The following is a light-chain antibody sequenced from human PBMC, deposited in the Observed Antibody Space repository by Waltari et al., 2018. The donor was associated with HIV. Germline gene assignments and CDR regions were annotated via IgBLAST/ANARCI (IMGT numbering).Light chain of an antibody. J-gene: IGLJ3*02. CDR2: EVI. Sequence: QSALTQPASVSGSPGQSITISCTATSSDVGSPNLASWYQHHPGRAPKLIIYEVIKRPSGVSHRFSGSKSGNTASLTISGLQAEDEADYYCCSFADTNTWVFGGGTKLTVL. V-gene: IGLV2-23*02. CDR1: SSDVGSPNL. CDR3: CSFADTNTWV.